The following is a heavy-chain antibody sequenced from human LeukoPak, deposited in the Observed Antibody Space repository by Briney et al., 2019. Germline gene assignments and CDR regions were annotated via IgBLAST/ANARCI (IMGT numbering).Heavy chain of an antibody. J-gene: IGHJ4*02. CDR2: ISDSGST. Sequence: SETLSLTCTVSGGSISTYYWSWIRQPPGKGLEWIGFISDSGSTDYNPSLTSRVTISVDTSKNQFSLRLSSVTAADTAVYYCARHLKKDGYNYHFDYWGQGTLVTVSS. V-gene: IGHV4-59*08. CDR3: ARHLKKDGYNYHFDY. D-gene: IGHD5-24*01. CDR1: GGSISTYY.